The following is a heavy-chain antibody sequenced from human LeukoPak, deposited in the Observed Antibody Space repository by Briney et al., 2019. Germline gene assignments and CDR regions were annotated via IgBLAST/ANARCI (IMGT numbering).Heavy chain of an antibody. D-gene: IGHD4-17*01. CDR3: ARDETTVTSLSPFDY. Sequence: SETLSLTCTVSGGSISSYYWSWIRQPAGKGLEWIGRIYPSGSTNYNPSLKSRVTMSVDTSKNQFSLRLSSVTAADTAVYYCARDETTVTSLSPFDYWGQGTLVTVSS. V-gene: IGHV4-4*07. J-gene: IGHJ4*02. CDR2: IYPSGST. CDR1: GGSISSYY.